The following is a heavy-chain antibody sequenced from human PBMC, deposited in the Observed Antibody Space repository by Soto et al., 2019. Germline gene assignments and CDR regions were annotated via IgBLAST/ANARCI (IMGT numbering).Heavy chain of an antibody. V-gene: IGHV3-30*03. D-gene: IGHD3-22*01. J-gene: IGHJ4*02. CDR1: GFTFSTSV. CDR2: ISYGGVNK. CDR3: AREEFEDGRGHFDY. Sequence: QVQLVESGGGVVQPGGSLRLSCAASGFTFSTSVMHWFRQAPGKGLEWMAIISYGGVNKYYADSVKGRFTISRDISESTLYLQLNRLRTEDTAVYYCAREEFEDGRGHFDYWGQGTLVSVSS.